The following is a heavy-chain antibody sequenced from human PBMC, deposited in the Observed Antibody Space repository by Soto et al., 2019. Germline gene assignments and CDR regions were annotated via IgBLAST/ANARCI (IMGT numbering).Heavy chain of an antibody. CDR1: GFTFSSYW. CDR2: INNDGSST. D-gene: IGHD5-12*01. J-gene: IGHJ4*02. V-gene: IGHV3-74*01. Sequence: PGGSLRLSCAASGFTFSSYWMHWVRQVPGKGLVWVSRINNDGSSTNYADSVKGRFTISRDYAKNILYLQMNSLRAEDTAVYYCARGELATITASDYWGQGTLVTVSS. CDR3: ARGELATITASDY.